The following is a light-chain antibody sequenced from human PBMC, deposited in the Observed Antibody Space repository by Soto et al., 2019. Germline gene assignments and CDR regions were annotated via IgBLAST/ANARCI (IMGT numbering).Light chain of an antibody. Sequence: QSALTQPASVSGSAGRSITISCTGASSDVGGYNYVSWYQQHPGKAPKLMIYEVSSRPSGVSNRFSGSKSGNTASLTISGLQAEDEAHYYCSSYTTSSTLVVFGGGTKVSV. V-gene: IGLV2-14*01. CDR2: EVS. CDR1: SSDVGGYNY. CDR3: SSYTTSSTLVV. J-gene: IGLJ2*01.